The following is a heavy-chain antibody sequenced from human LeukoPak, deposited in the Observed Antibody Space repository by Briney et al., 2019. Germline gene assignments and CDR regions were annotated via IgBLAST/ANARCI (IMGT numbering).Heavy chain of an antibody. V-gene: IGHV3-23*01. CDR2: ISGSDGST. J-gene: IGHJ4*02. D-gene: IGHD3-16*02. CDR3: AKSLGVGAYTRYKGFDQ. Sequence: GGSLRLSCAASGFTFNNYAMSWVRQAPGKGLEWVSSISGSDGSTYYADFVKGRFTISRDNSKNTLHLQMNSLRAEDTAVYYCAKSLGVGAYTRYKGFDQWGQGTLVTVSS. CDR1: GFTFNNYA.